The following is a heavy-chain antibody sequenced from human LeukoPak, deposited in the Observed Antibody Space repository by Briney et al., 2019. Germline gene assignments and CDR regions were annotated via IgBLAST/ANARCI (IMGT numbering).Heavy chain of an antibody. J-gene: IGHJ5*02. CDR2: INPNSGGT. CDR1: GYTFTSYG. D-gene: IGHD3-10*01. V-gene: IGHV1-2*02. CDR3: AREIGKERNTDNWFDP. Sequence: ASVKVSCKASGYTFTSYGISWVRQAPGQGLEWMGWINPNSGGTNYAQKFQGRVTMTRDTSISTAYMELSRLRSDDTAVYYCAREIGKERNTDNWFDPWGQGTLVTVSS.